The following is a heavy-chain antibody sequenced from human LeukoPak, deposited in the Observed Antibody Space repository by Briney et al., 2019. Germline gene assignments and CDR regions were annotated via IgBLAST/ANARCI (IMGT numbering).Heavy chain of an antibody. CDR2: ISYDGSNK. CDR1: GFTFSSYG. CDR3: AKGVPSMVRGVITRPGDYSPFDY. V-gene: IGHV3-30*18. J-gene: IGHJ4*02. D-gene: IGHD3-10*01. Sequence: GGSLRLSCAASGFTFSSYGMHWVRQAPGKGLEWVGVISYDGSNKYYADSVKGRFTISRDNSKNTLYLQMNSLRAEDTAVYYCAKGVPSMVRGVITRPGDYSPFDYWGQGTLVTVSS.